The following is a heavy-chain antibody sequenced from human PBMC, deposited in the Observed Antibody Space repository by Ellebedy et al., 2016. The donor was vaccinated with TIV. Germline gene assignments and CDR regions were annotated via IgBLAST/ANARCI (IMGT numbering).Heavy chain of an antibody. CDR3: ARGWTVVGSPDPSFF. J-gene: IGHJ4*02. Sequence: ASVKVSXKASGGTFSSYTISWVRQAPGQGLEWMGGIIPIFGTANYAQKFQGRVIITADESTTTAYMELSSLRFEDTAVYYCARGWTVVGSPDPSFFWGQGTLVTVSS. V-gene: IGHV1-69*13. CDR1: GGTFSSYT. D-gene: IGHD6-19*01. CDR2: IIPIFGTA.